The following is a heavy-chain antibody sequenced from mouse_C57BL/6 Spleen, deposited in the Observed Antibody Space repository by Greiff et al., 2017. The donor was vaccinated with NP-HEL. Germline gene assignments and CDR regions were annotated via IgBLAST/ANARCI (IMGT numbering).Heavy chain of an antibody. CDR1: GYAFTNHM. J-gene: IGHJ3*01. V-gene: IGHV1-54*01. CDR3: ARDSGGSSGLAY. D-gene: IGHD1-1*01. Sequence: QVQLQQSDAELVRPGASVKVSCKASGYAFTNHMIEWVKQRPGQGLEWIGVIYPGRGGTTYNEKFKGKATLTADKSSSTAYMQRSSLTSEDSSVYIYARDSGGSSGLAYWGQGTLVTVSA. CDR2: IYPGRGGT.